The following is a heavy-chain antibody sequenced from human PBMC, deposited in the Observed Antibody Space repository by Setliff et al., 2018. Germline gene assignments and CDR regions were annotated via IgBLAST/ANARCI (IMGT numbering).Heavy chain of an antibody. Sequence: SVKVSCKASGGTFSSYAISWVRQAPGQGLEWMGGIIPILGIANYAQKFQGRVTITADESTSTAYMELSSLRSEDTAVYYCARRLVGRYFDYWGQGTLVTVSS. CDR3: ARRLVGRYFDY. CDR2: IIPILGIA. J-gene: IGHJ4*03. CDR1: GGTFSSYA. D-gene: IGHD2-15*01. V-gene: IGHV1-69*10.